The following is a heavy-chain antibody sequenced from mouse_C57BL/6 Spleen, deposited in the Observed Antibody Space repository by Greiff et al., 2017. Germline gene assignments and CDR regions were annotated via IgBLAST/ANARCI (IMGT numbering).Heavy chain of an antibody. D-gene: IGHD4-1*01. J-gene: IGHJ3*01. CDR2: IYPGSGST. Sequence: QVQLQQPGAELVKPGASVTMSCKASGYTFTSYWLNWVKQRPGQGLEWIGDIYPGSGSTNYNEKFKSKATLTVDTSSSTAYMQLSSLTSEDSAVYYCARYWGGWVAYWGQGTLVTVSA. CDR3: ARYWGGWVAY. CDR1: GYTFTSYW. V-gene: IGHV1-55*01.